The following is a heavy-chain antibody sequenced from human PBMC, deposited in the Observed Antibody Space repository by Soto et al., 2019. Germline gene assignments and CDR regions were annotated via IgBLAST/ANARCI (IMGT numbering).Heavy chain of an antibody. Sequence: GGSLRLSCTASGFMFKDYAMTWVRQGPGKGLEWVSTMSDSGDVIYYRDSVKGRFTMSRDISKRTLYLQMNGLRAEDTAMYYCAKKLYSGTYYDLESWGPGTLVTSPQ. J-gene: IGHJ1*01. V-gene: IGHV3-23*01. D-gene: IGHD1-26*01. CDR3: AKKLYSGTYYDLES. CDR2: MSDSGDVI. CDR1: GFMFKDYA.